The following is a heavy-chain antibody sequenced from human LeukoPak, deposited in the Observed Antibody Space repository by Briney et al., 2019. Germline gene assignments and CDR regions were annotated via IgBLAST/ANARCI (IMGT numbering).Heavy chain of an antibody. CDR3: ARVDSSRVAGGY. D-gene: IGHD6-19*01. J-gene: IGHJ4*02. V-gene: IGHV4-38-2*02. Sequence: PSETLSLTCTVSGYSISSGYYWGWIRQPPGKGLEWIGSIYHSGNTYYNPSLKSRVTISVDTSKNQFSLKLSSVTAADAAVYYCARVDSSRVAGGYWGQGTLVTVSS. CDR2: IYHSGNT. CDR1: GYSISSGYY.